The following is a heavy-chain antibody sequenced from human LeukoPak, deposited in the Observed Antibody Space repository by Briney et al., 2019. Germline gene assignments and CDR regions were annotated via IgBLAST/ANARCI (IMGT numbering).Heavy chain of an antibody. J-gene: IGHJ4*02. V-gene: IGHV1-8*01. CDR2: MNPNSGNT. D-gene: IGHD4-17*01. CDR3: ARDRNGDYELPGY. CDR1: GYTFTSYD. Sequence: GASVKVSCKASGYTFTSYDINWVRQATGQGLEWMGWMNPNSGNTGYAQKLQGRVTMTTDTSTSTAYMELRSLRSDDTAVYYCARDRNGDYELPGYWGQGTLVTVSS.